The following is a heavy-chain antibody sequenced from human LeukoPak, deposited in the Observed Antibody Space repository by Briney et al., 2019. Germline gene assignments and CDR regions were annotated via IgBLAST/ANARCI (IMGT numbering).Heavy chain of an antibody. J-gene: IGHJ4*02. D-gene: IGHD1-26*01. CDR3: AGAWPPYSGTLHYFDQ. V-gene: IGHV4-4*02. CDR2: IYHSGIS. Sequence: SGTLSLTCAVSGASISSSNWWSWVRQSPGKGLEWIGDIYHSGISNYNPSLKSRVTISVDTSKSQISLKLNSVTAADTAMYYCAGAWPPYSGTLHYFDQRGPGTLVTVSS. CDR1: GASISSSNW.